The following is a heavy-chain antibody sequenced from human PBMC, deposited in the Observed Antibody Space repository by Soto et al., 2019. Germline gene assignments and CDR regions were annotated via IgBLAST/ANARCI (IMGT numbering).Heavy chain of an antibody. Sequence: SETLSLTCTVSGGSISSYYWSWIRQPPGKGLEWIGYFYYSGSTNYNPSLKSRVTISVDTSNYQFSLKLSSVTAADTAVYYCARDGDGRMTTNPYYYNGMDVWVPGTTVTVSS. D-gene: IGHD4-4*01. J-gene: IGHJ6*02. V-gene: IGHV4-59*01. CDR3: ARDGDGRMTTNPYYYNGMDV. CDR1: GGSISSYY. CDR2: FYYSGST.